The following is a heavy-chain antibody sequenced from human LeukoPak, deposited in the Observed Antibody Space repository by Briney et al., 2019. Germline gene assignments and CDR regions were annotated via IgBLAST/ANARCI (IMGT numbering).Heavy chain of an antibody. V-gene: IGHV7-4-1*02. CDR1: GYTFTGYY. CDR3: ATRPIHCSSTSCNPYRVYYYYYMDV. J-gene: IGHJ6*03. CDR2: INTNTGNP. D-gene: IGHD2-2*01. Sequence: GASVKVSCKASGYTFTGYYMHWVRQAPGQGLEWMGWINTNTGNPTYAQGFTGRFVFSLDTSVSTAYLQISSLKAEDTAVYYCATRPIHCSSTSCNPYRVYYYYYMDVWGKGTTVTVSS.